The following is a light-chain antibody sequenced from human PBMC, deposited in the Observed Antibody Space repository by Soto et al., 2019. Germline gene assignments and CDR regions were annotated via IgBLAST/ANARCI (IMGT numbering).Light chain of an antibody. CDR3: MQATHWAHT. CDR2: AVS. Sequence: DVVMTQSPLSLPVTLGQPASISCRSSQGLVYTDGNTYLTWFQQRPGRSPRRLIYAVSNRDSGVPDGFSGSGSGTEFTLKISRVEAEDVAMYYCMQATHWAHTFGQGTKLEIK. V-gene: IGKV2-30*01. CDR1: QGLVYTDGNTY. J-gene: IGKJ2*01.